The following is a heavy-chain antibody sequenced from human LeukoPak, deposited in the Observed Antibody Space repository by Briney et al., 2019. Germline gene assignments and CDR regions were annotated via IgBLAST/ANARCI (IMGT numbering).Heavy chain of an antibody. CDR1: GFTFDDYA. Sequence: GGSLRLSCAASGFTFDDYAMHWVRQAPGKGLEWVSGISWNSGSIGYADSVKGRFTISRDNAKNSLYLQMNSLRAEDTAIYYCARDHDWAFDLWGQGTLVTVSS. D-gene: IGHD3-9*01. CDR3: ARDHDWAFDL. V-gene: IGHV3-9*01. J-gene: IGHJ4*02. CDR2: ISWNSGSI.